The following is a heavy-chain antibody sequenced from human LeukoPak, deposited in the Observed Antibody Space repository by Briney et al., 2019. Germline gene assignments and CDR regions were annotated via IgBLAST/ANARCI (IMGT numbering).Heavy chain of an antibody. CDR2: IDSDGSST. V-gene: IGHV3-74*01. D-gene: IGHD3-3*01. CDR1: GFTFSSYW. CDR3: AKYWSGYRYYYGMDV. Sequence: PGGSLRLSCAASGFTFSSYWMHRVRQAPGKGLVWVSRIDSDGSSTSYADSVKGRFTISRDNSKNTLYLQMNSLRAEDTAVYYCAKYWSGYRYYYGMDVWGQGTTVTVSS. J-gene: IGHJ6*02.